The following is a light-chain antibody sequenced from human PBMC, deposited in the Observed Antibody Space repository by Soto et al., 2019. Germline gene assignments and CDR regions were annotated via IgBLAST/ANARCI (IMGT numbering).Light chain of an antibody. CDR2: GAS. CDR1: QSVSSSY. CDR3: QQYGSSPLT. Sequence: EIVLTQSPGTLSLSPGERATLSCRASQSVSSSYLAWYQQKPGQAPRLLIFGASSRATGIPDRFSGSGSGKSFTLTISRLEPDDFAVYYCQQYGSSPLTFGGGTKVQI. J-gene: IGKJ4*01. V-gene: IGKV3-20*01.